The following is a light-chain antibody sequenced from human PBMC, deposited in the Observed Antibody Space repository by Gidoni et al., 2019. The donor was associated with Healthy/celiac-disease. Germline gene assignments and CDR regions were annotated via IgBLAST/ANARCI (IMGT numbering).Light chain of an antibody. CDR1: QSVSSSY. J-gene: IGKJ1*01. CDR3: QQYGRAPLR. Sequence: VLPHSPGTLSLSPGESATLSCSASQSVSSSYLNWYHQKPGQARRRLIYGASSRATGIPDRCSGSGSGTDFTLKISRLEPEDCAVYYCQQYGRAPLRFGQGTKVEIK. CDR2: GAS. V-gene: IGKV3-20*01.